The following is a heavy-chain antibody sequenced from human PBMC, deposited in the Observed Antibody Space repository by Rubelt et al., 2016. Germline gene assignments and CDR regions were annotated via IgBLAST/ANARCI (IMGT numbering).Heavy chain of an antibody. D-gene: IGHD3-10*01. CDR1: SRSG. CDR2: IWYDGTNK. J-gene: IGHJ4*02. CDR3: ARATLTYLIRGVSVLFDS. V-gene: IGHV3-33*01. Sequence: SRSGMHWVRQAPGKELEWVAVIWYDGTNKYYGDSVKGRFTISRDDSKNTLDLQMNSLRVEDTAVYYCARATLTYLIRGVSVLFDSWGQGSLVTVSS.